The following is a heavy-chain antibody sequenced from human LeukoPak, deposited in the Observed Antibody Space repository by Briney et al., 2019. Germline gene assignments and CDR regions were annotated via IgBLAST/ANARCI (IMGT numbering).Heavy chain of an antibody. J-gene: IGHJ3*01. CDR2: IFPGDSET. D-gene: IGHD5-12*01. Sequence: RGESLKISCKGSGYSFSTNWIGWVRQMPGKGLEWMGVIFPGDSETRYSPSLQGLVTISADKSINTAYLQWSSLKASDTAMYYCARRPAYSNTDAFDVWGQGTMVSVSS. CDR3: ARRPAYSNTDAFDV. V-gene: IGHV5-51*01. CDR1: GYSFSTNW.